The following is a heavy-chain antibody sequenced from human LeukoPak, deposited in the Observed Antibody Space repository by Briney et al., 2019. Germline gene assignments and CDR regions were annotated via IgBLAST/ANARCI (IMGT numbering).Heavy chain of an antibody. CDR2: IHFSGNS. D-gene: IGHD6-6*01. Sequence: PSETLSLTCTVSGGSISMSTYYWGWIRQPPGKGLECIGSIHFSGNSYYNPSPSLKSRVTISVDTSENQFSLNVISVTAADTAVYYCARFTRSSSSHYYYYAMDVWGQGTTVTVSS. CDR1: GGSISMSTYY. J-gene: IGHJ6*02. CDR3: ARFTRSSSSHYYYYAMDV. V-gene: IGHV4-39*01.